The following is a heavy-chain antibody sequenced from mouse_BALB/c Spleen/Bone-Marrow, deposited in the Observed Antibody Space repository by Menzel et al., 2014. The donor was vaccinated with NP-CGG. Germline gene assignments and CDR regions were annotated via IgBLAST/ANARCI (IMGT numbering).Heavy chain of an antibody. Sequence: EVQLQQSGAELVKPGASVKLSCTASGFNIKDTYMHWVKQRPEQGLEWIGRIDPANGNTKYDPKFQGKATITADTSSNTDYLQLSSQTSEDTAVYCCARYYYGYYFDYWGQGTTLTVSS. V-gene: IGHV14-3*02. CDR1: GFNIKDTY. D-gene: IGHD1-2*01. J-gene: IGHJ2*01. CDR2: IDPANGNT. CDR3: ARYYYGYYFDY.